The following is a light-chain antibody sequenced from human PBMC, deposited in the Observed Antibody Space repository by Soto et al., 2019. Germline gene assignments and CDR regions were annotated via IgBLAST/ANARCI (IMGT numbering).Light chain of an antibody. CDR3: QQSYSTPRT. V-gene: IGKV1-39*01. CDR1: QSTSNY. Sequence: DIQMTQSPSSLSASVGDRVTITCRARQSTSNYLNWYQQKPGKAPKLLMYAASSLQSGVPSRFSGSGSGTDFTLTISILQPEDFATYDCQQSYSTPRTFGQGTKVDIK. CDR2: AAS. J-gene: IGKJ1*01.